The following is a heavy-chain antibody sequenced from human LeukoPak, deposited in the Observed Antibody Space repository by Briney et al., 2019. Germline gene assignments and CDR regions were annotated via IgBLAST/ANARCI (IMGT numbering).Heavy chain of an antibody. J-gene: IGHJ4*02. D-gene: IGHD3-10*01. CDR1: GFSLSTSGMC. CDR2: IDWDDDK. Sequence: SGPALVKPTQTLTLTCTFSGFSLSTSGMCVSWIRQPPGKALEWLARIDWDDDKYYSTSLKTRLTISKDTSKNQVVLTMTNMDPVDTATYYCARISSQGHDFDYWGQGTLVTVSS. V-gene: IGHV2-70*11. CDR3: ARISSQGHDFDY.